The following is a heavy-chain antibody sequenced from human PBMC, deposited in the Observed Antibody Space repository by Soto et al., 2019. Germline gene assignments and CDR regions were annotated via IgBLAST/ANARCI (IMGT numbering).Heavy chain of an antibody. V-gene: IGHV4-59*01. D-gene: IGHD3-10*01. CDR1: GGSISSYY. J-gene: IGHJ6*02. CDR2: IYYSGST. CDR3: ARDPYGSGMADV. Sequence: SETLSLTCTVSGGSISSYYWSWIRQPPGKGLEWIGYIYYSGSTKYNPSLKSRVTISVDTSKKQFSLKLSSVTAADTAVYYCARDPYGSGMADVWGQGTTVTVSS.